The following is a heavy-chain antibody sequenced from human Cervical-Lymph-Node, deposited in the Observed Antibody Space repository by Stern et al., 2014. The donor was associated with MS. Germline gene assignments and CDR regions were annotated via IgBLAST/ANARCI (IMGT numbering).Heavy chain of an antibody. CDR2: IYYSGST. CDR1: GGSISSYY. CDR3: ARTTVSHYYYYGMDV. J-gene: IGHJ6*02. V-gene: IGHV4-59*01. Sequence: QVQLXXXGPGLVKPSETLSLTCTVSGGSISSYYWSWIRQPPXKGXEWIGYIYYSGSTNYNPSLKSRVTISVDTSKNQFSLKLSSVTAADTAVYYCARTTVSHYYYYGMDVWGQGTTVTVSS. D-gene: IGHD4-17*01.